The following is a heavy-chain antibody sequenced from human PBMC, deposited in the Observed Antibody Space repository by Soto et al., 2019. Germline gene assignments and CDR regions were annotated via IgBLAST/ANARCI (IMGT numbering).Heavy chain of an antibody. CDR3: ARHEGREAARDYYYYMDV. J-gene: IGHJ6*03. V-gene: IGHV5-51*01. CDR1: GYSFTSYW. CDR2: IYPGDSDT. D-gene: IGHD6-6*01. Sequence: GESLKISCKGSGYSFTSYWIGWVRQMPGKGLECMGIIYPGDSDTRYSPSFQGQVTISADKSISTAYLQWSSLKASDTAMYYCARHEGREAARDYYYYMDVWGKGTTVTVSS.